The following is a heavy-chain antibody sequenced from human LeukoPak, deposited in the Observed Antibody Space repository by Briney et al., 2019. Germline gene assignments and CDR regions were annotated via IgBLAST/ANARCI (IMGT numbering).Heavy chain of an antibody. Sequence: PSETLSLTCTVSGGSISTFYWNWIRQPPGKGLEWIGHIYYSGSTNYNPSPKSRVTISVDTSKNQFSLKLSSVTAADTAVYYCARHQWVPAFDIWGQGTMVTVSS. D-gene: IGHD1-26*01. CDR3: ARHQWVPAFDI. CDR1: GGSISTFY. J-gene: IGHJ3*02. V-gene: IGHV4-59*08. CDR2: IYYSGST.